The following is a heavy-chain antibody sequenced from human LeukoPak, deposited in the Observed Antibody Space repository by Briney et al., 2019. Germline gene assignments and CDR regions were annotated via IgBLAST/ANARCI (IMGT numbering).Heavy chain of an antibody. CDR2: INPNSGAT. CDR1: GYTFTNFY. V-gene: IGHV1-2*06. CDR3: ASAIAVTGSNYFDY. D-gene: IGHD6-19*01. J-gene: IGHJ4*02. Sequence: ASVKVSYKASGYTFTNFYMHWVRQAPGQGLEWMGRINPNSGATNYAQKFQGRVTMTRDTSINTAYMELTGLRSDDAAVYYCASAIAVTGSNYFDYWGQGTLVTVSS.